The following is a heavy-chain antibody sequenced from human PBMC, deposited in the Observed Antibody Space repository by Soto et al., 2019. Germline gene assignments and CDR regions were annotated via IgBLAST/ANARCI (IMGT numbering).Heavy chain of an antibody. J-gene: IGHJ6*02. CDR1: GGSISGYY. Sequence: SSETLSLTCTVSGGSISGYYWSWIRQPPGKGLEWIGYMYNTGSTVYNPSYKSRVTISVDTSKNQFFLMLNSVTAADTAVYYCARDLWGYCGTDCYPLDVWGQGTTVT. V-gene: IGHV4-59*01. CDR2: MYNTGST. CDR3: ARDLWGYCGTDCYPLDV. D-gene: IGHD2-21*02.